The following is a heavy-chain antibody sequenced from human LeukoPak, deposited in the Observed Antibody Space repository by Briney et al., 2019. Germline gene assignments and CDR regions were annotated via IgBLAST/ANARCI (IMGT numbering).Heavy chain of an antibody. V-gene: IGHV4-4*07. Sequence: SETLSLTCTVSGGSISGYYWSWIRQPAGKGLEWIGHVNTSGRTNYNSSLMSRVAMSVDTSKNQFSLRLTSVTAADKAVYYCPRHCSHSVAQFGRYYWFDPWGQGTLVTVSS. D-gene: IGHD2-15*01. CDR3: PRHCSHSVAQFGRYYWFDP. CDR2: VNTSGRT. J-gene: IGHJ5*02. CDR1: GGSISGYY.